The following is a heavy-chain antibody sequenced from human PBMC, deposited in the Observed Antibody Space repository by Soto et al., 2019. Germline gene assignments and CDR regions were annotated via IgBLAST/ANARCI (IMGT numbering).Heavy chain of an antibody. CDR2: INHSGST. V-gene: IGHV4-34*01. CDR1: GGTFSCYC. J-gene: IGHJ5*02. CDR3: ARGVREIVLMVYAPFDP. Sequence: PSETMCLTCAVDGGTFSCYCLSWIRQHTGKGLEWIGEINHSGSTNYNPSLKSRVTISVDTSKNQFSLKLSSVTAADTAVYYCARGVREIVLMVYAPFDPWGQGTLVTVSS. D-gene: IGHD2-8*01.